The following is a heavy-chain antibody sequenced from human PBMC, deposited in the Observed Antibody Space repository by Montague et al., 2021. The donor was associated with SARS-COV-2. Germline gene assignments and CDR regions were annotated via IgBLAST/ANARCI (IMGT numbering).Heavy chain of an antibody. V-gene: IGHV2-5*01. D-gene: IGHD3-9*01. CDR3: AHLIRYYDIFTGIPFDY. J-gene: IGHJ4*02. Sequence: PALVKPTQTLTLTCTFSGFSLSTPNVGVGRIRQPPGKALEWVAVIYSNDEKRYSPSLRNRLTITKDTAKNQVVLSLTYVGPVDTATYYCAHLIRYYDIFTGIPFDYWGQGSQVTVSS. CDR2: IYSNDEK. CDR1: GFSLSTPNVG.